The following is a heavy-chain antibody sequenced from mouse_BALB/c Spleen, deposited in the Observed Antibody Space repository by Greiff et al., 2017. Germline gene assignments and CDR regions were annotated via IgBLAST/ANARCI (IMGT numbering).Heavy chain of an antibody. CDR1: GYSITSGYY. CDR3: ARDPITTVARGYIDY. J-gene: IGHJ2*01. V-gene: IGHV3-6*02. CDR2: ISYDGSN. Sequence: ESGPGLVKPSQSLSLTCSVTGYSITSGYYWNWIRQFPGNKLEWMGYISYDGSNNYNPSLKNRISITRDTSKNQFFLKLNSVTTEDTATYYCARDPITTVARGYIDYWGQGTTLTVSS. D-gene: IGHD1-1*01.